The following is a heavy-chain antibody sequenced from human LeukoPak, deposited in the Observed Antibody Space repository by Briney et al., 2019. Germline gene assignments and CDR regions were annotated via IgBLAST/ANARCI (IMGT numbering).Heavy chain of an antibody. CDR2: ISHSGTT. V-gene: IGHV4-4*02. Sequence: SETLSLTCAVSGGSISSNNWWSWVRQPPGKGLEWIGEISHSGTTNYNPSLKSRVTISVDKSKNQFSLKVISVTAADTAVYYCAKSSYYDASGYYREYYFDYWGQGTLVTVSS. J-gene: IGHJ4*02. CDR3: AKSSYYDASGYYREYYFDY. CDR1: GGSISSNNW. D-gene: IGHD3-22*01.